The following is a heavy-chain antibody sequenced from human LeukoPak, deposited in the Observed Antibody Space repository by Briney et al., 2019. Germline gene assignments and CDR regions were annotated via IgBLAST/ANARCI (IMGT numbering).Heavy chain of an antibody. J-gene: IGHJ3*02. V-gene: IGHV4-39*01. CDR1: GVSISSSSYY. CDR2: IYYSGST. D-gene: IGHD2-15*01. Sequence: SETLSLTCTVSGVSISSSSYYWGWIRQPPGKGLEWIGSIYYSGSTYYNPSLKSRVTISVDTSKNQFSLKLSSVTAADTAVYYCARQTAKKARGGTTQVAFDIWGQGKKVTVSS. CDR3: ARQTAKKARGGTTQVAFDI.